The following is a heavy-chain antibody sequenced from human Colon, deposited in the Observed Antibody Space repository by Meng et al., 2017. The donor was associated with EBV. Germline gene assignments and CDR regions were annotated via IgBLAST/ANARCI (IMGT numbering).Heavy chain of an antibody. D-gene: IGHD4-23*01. CDR1: GGPISRTGTC. CDR2: QCHADDT. J-gene: IGHJ4*02. Sequence: QRQGRESGLGLVKPSETLSLTCTVSGGPISRTGTCGGWIRQPPGKGLEWIGSQCHADDTYYNPSLMGRVTISVDTSKNQVSLKLTSVTAADTSIYYCARHTFSGNPGGIDSWGQGILVTVSS. CDR3: ARHTFSGNPGGIDS. V-gene: IGHV4-39*01.